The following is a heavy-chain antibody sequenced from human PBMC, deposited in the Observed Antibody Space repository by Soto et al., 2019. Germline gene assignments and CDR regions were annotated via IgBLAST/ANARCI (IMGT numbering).Heavy chain of an antibody. J-gene: IGHJ6*02. Sequence: PGGSLRVSCAACGFTFGSYAMHWVRQAPGKRLEWVAVISYDGSNKYYADSVKGRFTISRDNSKNTLYLQMNSLRAEDTAVYYCARDRVGGTVLYGMDGWGQGTTVTVPS. CDR1: GFTFGSYA. CDR2: ISYDGSNK. V-gene: IGHV3-30-3*01. CDR3: ARDRVGGTVLYGMDG. D-gene: IGHD1-26*01.